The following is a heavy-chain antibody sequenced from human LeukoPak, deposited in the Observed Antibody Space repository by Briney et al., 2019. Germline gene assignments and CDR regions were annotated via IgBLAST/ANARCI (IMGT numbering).Heavy chain of an antibody. J-gene: IGHJ4*02. V-gene: IGHV1-69*05. CDR3: ASSYSSSWWFEKGGAALCSD. D-gene: IGHD6-13*01. Sequence: SVKVSCKASGGTFISYAISWVRQAPGQGLEWMGGIIPILGTANYAQKFQGRVTITTDESTSTAYMELSSLRSEDTAVYYCASSYSSSWWFEKGGAALCSDWGQGTLVTVSS. CDR1: GGTFISYA. CDR2: IIPILGTA.